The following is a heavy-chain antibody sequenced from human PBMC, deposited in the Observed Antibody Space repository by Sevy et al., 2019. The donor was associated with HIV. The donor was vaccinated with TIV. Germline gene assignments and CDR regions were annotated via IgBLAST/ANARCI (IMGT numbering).Heavy chain of an antibody. CDR2: ISGSGGST. J-gene: IGHJ3*02. Sequence: GSLRLSCAASGFTFSNYAISWVRQAPGKGLEWVSTISGSGGSTYYADSVKGRFTISRDNSKSTLYVQMNSLRAEDTAVYYCAKDPYSGSYRPDAFHIWGQGTVVTVSS. V-gene: IGHV3-23*01. CDR3: AKDPYSGSYRPDAFHI. D-gene: IGHD1-26*01. CDR1: GFTFSNYA.